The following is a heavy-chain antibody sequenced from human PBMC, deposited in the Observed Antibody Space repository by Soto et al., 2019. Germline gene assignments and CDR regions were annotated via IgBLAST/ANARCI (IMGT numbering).Heavy chain of an antibody. Sequence: SETLSLTCTVSGGSISSSSYYWGWIRQPPGKGLEWIGSIYYSGSTYYNPSLKSRVTISVDTSKNQFSLKLSSVTAADTAVYYCARHEVEVVLMVYAPPRYWGQGTLVTVSS. CDR1: GGSISSSSYY. V-gene: IGHV4-39*01. D-gene: IGHD2-8*01. CDR2: IYYSGST. CDR3: ARHEVEVVLMVYAPPRY. J-gene: IGHJ4*02.